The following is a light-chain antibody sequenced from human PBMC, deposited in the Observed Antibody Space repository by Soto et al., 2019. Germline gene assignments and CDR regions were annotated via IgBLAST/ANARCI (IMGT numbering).Light chain of an antibody. Sequence: EIVVTQSPATLSVSPGERVTLSCRASQSVSSSLAWYQHKPGQAPRLLIFGISTRATGIPDRFRGSGSGTDFTLTITRLEPEDFAVYYCQHYGSSRYTFGQGTKLDIK. CDR3: QHYGSSRYT. V-gene: IGKV3-20*01. J-gene: IGKJ2*01. CDR2: GIS. CDR1: QSVSSS.